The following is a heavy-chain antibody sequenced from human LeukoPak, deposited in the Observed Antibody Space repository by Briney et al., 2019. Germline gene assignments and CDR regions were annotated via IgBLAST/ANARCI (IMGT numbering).Heavy chain of an antibody. V-gene: IGHV1-69*13. CDR3: ARLYDS. CDR1: GGTFSSYA. J-gene: IGHJ5*02. CDR2: MIPIVGTA. D-gene: IGHD3-3*01. Sequence: ASGKVSCKASGGTFSSYAISWVRQAPGQGLEWMGGMIPIVGTANYAQKFQGRVTITADESTSTAYMELSSLRSEDTAVYYCARLYDSWGQGTLVTVSS.